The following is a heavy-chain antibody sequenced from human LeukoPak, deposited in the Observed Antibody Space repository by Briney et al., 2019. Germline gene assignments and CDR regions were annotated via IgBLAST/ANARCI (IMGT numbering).Heavy chain of an antibody. CDR2: IKQDGSEK. CDR3: ARGSDDILTGYDDFDY. D-gene: IGHD3-9*01. V-gene: IGHV3-7*01. J-gene: IGHJ4*02. Sequence: GGSLRLSCAASGFTFSSYWMSWVRQAPGKGLEWVANIKQDGSEKYYVDSVKGRFTISRDNAKNSLYLQMNSLRAEDTAVYYCARGSDDILTGYDDFDYWGQGTLVIVSS. CDR1: GFTFSSYW.